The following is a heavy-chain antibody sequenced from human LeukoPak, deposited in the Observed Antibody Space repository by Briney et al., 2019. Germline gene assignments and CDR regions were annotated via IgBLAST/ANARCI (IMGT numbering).Heavy chain of an antibody. CDR2: INHSGST. V-gene: IGHV4-34*01. CDR3: ARGGQLPYFDY. Sequence: SETLSLTCAVYGGSFSGYYWSWIRQPPGKGLEWIGEINHSGSTNYNPSLKSRVTMSVDTSKNQFSLKLSSVTAADTAVYYCARGGQLPYFDYWGQGTLVTVSS. D-gene: IGHD1-1*01. CDR1: GGSFSGYY. J-gene: IGHJ4*02.